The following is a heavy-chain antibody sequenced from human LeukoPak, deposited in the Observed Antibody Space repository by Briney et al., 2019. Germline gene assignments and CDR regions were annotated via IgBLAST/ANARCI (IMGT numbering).Heavy chain of an antibody. Sequence: GGSLRLSCAASGFTFSSYGMHWVRQAPGKGLEWVAVISYDGSNKYYADSVKGRFTISRDNSKNSLYLQMNSLRAEDTAIYYCAKRVADTGDLYDYWGQGTLVTVSS. V-gene: IGHV3-30*18. CDR1: GFTFSSYG. CDR3: AKRVADTGDLYDY. D-gene: IGHD6-19*01. J-gene: IGHJ4*02. CDR2: ISYDGSNK.